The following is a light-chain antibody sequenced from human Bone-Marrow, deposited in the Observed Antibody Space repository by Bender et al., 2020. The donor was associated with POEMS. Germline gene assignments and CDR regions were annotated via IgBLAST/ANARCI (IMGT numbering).Light chain of an antibody. V-gene: IGLV2-8*01. CDR1: SSDVGGYNY. J-gene: IGLJ2*01. Sequence: QSALTQPPSASGSPGQSVTISCTGTSSDVGGYNYVSWYQQHPGKAPKLMIYEVNKRPSGVPDRFSGSKSGNTASLTISGLQAEDEADYYCSSYTSSSTFFGGGTKLTVL. CDR3: SSYTSSSTF. CDR2: EVN.